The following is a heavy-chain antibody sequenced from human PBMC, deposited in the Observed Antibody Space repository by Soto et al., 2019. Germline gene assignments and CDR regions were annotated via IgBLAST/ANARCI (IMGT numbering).Heavy chain of an antibody. D-gene: IGHD1-1*01. CDR3: ARGRYGDY. Sequence: QVHLVQSGAEVKKPGASVKVSCKGSGYAFTNYGITWVRQAPGQGLEWMGWISAHNGNTNYAQKLQGRVTVTRDTSTSTAYMALRRLRSDDTAVYYLARGRYGDYWGQGALVTVSS. V-gene: IGHV1-18*01. J-gene: IGHJ4*02. CDR1: GYAFTNYG. CDR2: ISAHNGNT.